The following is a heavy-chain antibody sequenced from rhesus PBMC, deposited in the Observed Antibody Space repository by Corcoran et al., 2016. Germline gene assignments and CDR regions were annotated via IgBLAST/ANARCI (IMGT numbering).Heavy chain of an antibody. CDR3: ARDEVTIFGLGRNYFDY. Sequence: QVQLQESGPGLVKPSETLSLTCAVSGGSISSNYWSWIRQPPGKGLEWIGYIYGSSGSTYYNPSLKSRGTISTDTSKIQVSLKLSSVTAADTAVYYCARDEVTIFGLGRNYFDYWGQGVLVTVSS. CDR1: GGSISSNY. D-gene: IGHD3-3*01. J-gene: IGHJ4*01. CDR2: IYGSSGST. V-gene: IGHV4-160*01.